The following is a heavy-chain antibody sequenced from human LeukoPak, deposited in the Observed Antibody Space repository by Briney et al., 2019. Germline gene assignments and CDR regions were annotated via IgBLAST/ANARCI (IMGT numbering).Heavy chain of an antibody. CDR1: GFSFSVYW. CDR3: TRGAHGYGVFDP. D-gene: IGHD3-22*01. V-gene: IGHV3-74*01. Sequence: GGSLRLSCAASGFSFSVYWMHWVRQAPGKGLVWVSRINSDGSTTYYADSVKSRFTISTDNTKNTLFLQMNSLRAEDTAVYYCTRGAHGYGVFDPWGQGTLVTVSS. CDR2: INSDGSTT. J-gene: IGHJ5*02.